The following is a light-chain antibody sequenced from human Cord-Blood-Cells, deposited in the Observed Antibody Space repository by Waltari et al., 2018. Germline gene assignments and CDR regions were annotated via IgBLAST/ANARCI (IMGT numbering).Light chain of an antibody. CDR1: SSDVGGYNY. J-gene: IGLJ2*01. CDR3: SSYTSSSTSVV. V-gene: IGLV2-14*01. Sequence: QSALTQPASVSGSPGPSITISCTGTSSDVGGYNYVSWYQQHPGKAPKLRIYDVSNRPSGVSNRFSGSKSGNTASLTISGLQAEDEADYYCSSYTSSSTSVVFGGGTKLTVL. CDR2: DVS.